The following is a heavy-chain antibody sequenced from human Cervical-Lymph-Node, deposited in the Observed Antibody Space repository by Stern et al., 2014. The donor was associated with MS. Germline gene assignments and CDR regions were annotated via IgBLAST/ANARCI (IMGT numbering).Heavy chain of an antibody. CDR2: ISAYNGNT. J-gene: IGHJ3*02. CDR1: GYTFTSCG. CDR3: ARGLLGSENAFDI. Sequence: QVQLVQSGAEVKKPGASVKVSCKASGYTFTSCGISWVRQAPGHGLEWMGWISAYNGNTNYEQKLQAIFTMTTDTSSSTAYMELRSLRSDDTAVYYCARGLLGSENAFDIWGQGTMVTVSS. V-gene: IGHV1-18*01. D-gene: IGHD2-15*01.